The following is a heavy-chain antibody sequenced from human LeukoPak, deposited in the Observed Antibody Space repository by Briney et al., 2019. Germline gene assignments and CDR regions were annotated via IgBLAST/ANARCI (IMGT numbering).Heavy chain of an antibody. CDR3: ARGVEPLAANTLAY. CDR2: LYSEGNT. J-gene: IGHJ4*02. Sequence: GGSLRLSCAASGFTFITNDMTWVRQAPGKGLESVSVLYSEGNTKYADSVQGRFTISRDNSKYTLYLEMNSLSPDDTAVYYCARGVEPLAANTLAYWGQGTLVTVSS. V-gene: IGHV3-53*01. CDR1: GFTFITND. D-gene: IGHD1-14*01.